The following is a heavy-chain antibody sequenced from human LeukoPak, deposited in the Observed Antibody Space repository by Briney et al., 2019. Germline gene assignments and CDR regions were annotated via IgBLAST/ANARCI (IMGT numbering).Heavy chain of an antibody. V-gene: IGHV3-30*01. CDR3: ARDRSLDY. CDR2: ISYDGSNK. Sequence: GGSLRLSCAASGFTFSSYAMHWVRQAPGKGLEWVAVISYDGSNKYYADSVKGRFTISRDNSKNTLYLQMNSLRAEDTAVYYCARDRSLDYWGQGTLVTVSS. J-gene: IGHJ4*02. CDR1: GFTFSSYA.